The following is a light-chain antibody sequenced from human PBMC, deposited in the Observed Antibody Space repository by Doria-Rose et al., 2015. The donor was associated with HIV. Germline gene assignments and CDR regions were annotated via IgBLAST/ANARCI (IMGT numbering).Light chain of an antibody. CDR2: DGS. V-gene: IGKV3-20*01. Sequence: TQSPGTLSLSPGERATLSCRASQSFSSTYLAWYQQKPGQAPSLPIYDGSTRATGIPDRFSASGSGTDFTLTINRLEPEDFALYYCHQYGTSWTFGQGTKVKI. CDR3: HQYGTSWT. J-gene: IGKJ1*01. CDR1: QSFSSTY.